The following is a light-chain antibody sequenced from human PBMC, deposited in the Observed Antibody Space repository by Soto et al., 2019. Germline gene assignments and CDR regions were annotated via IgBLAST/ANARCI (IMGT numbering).Light chain of an antibody. V-gene: IGKV1-8*01. CDR2: AAS. CDR1: QGISSY. CDR3: QQYYSYPVT. Sequence: AIRMTQSPSSLSACTGDRVTITCRASQGISSYLAWYQQKPGKAPKLLIYAASTLQSGVPSRFSGSGSGTDFTLTISCLQSEDFATYYCQQYYSYPVTFGQGTRLQIK. J-gene: IGKJ5*01.